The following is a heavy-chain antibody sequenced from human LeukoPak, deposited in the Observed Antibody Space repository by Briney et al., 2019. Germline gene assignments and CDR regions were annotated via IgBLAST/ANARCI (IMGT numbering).Heavy chain of an antibody. Sequence: ASVKVSCKASGYTFTGYYIHWVRQAPGQGLEWMGWINPSGGSTSYAQKFQGRVTMTRDMSTSTVYMELSSLRSEDTAVYYCARDIGGSSGDDWGQGTLVTVSS. D-gene: IGHD6-19*01. J-gene: IGHJ4*02. CDR1: GYTFTGYY. CDR2: INPSGGST. V-gene: IGHV1-46*01. CDR3: ARDIGGSSGDD.